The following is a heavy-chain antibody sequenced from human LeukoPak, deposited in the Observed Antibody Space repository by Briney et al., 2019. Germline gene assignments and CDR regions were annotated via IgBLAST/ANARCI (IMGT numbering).Heavy chain of an antibody. J-gene: IGHJ4*02. CDR2: IRYDGSNK. CDR1: GFSFSDFG. D-gene: IGHD6-13*01. CDR3: AKDGRERGYSNSWYDY. Sequence: GGSLRLSCAASGFSFSDFGMHWVRQAPGKGLEWVAFIRYDGSNKYYADSVKGRFTISRDNSKNTLYLQMNSLRAEDTAVYYCAKDGRERGYSNSWYDYWGQGTLVTVSS. V-gene: IGHV3-30*02.